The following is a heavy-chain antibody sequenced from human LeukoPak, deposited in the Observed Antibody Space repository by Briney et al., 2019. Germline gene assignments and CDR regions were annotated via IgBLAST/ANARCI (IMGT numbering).Heavy chain of an antibody. V-gene: IGHV5-51*01. CDR3: AGTSSSGYYYDYYYMDV. CDR2: IYPGDSDT. Sequence: GESLKISCKGSGYSFTSYWIGWVRQMPGKGLEWMGIIYPGDSDTRYSPSFRGQVTISADKSISTAYLQWSSLKASDTAMYHCAGTSSSGYYYDYYYMDVWGKGTTVTVSS. J-gene: IGHJ6*03. CDR1: GYSFTSYW. D-gene: IGHD3-22*01.